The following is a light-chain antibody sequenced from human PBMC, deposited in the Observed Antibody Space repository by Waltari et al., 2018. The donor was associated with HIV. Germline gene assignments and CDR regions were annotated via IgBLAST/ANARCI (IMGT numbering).Light chain of an antibody. CDR3: QSYDSSLSGSYV. Sequence: QSVLTQPPSVSGAPGQRVTISCTGSSSHIGAGYDVHWYQQLPGTAPQLLISGKSKRPAGVADRFSGSESGTSASLAITGLQAEDEADYYCQSYDSSLSGSYVFGTGTKVTVL. V-gene: IGLV1-40*01. CDR2: GKS. CDR1: SSHIGAGYD. J-gene: IGLJ1*01.